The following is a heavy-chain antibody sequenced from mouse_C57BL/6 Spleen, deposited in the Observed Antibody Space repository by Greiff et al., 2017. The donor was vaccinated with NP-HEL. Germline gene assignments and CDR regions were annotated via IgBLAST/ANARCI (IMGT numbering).Heavy chain of an antibody. D-gene: IGHD4-1*01. J-gene: IGHJ4*01. Sequence: QVQLQQPGAELVKPGASVKLSCKASGYTFTSYWMQWVKQRPGQGLEWIGEIDPSDSYTNYNQKFKGKATLTVDTSSSTAYMQLSSLTSEDSAVYYCARWPRWDGDYAMDYWGQGTSVTVSS. V-gene: IGHV1-50*01. CDR3: ARWPRWDGDYAMDY. CDR2: IDPSDSYT. CDR1: GYTFTSYW.